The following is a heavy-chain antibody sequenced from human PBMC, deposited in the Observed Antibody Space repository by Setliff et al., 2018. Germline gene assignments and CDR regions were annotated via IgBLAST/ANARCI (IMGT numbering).Heavy chain of an antibody. D-gene: IGHD2-8*01. V-gene: IGHV1-18*04. J-gene: IGHJ4*02. CDR2: ISAYNGNT. CDR1: GYTFTNSI. Sequence: ASVKVSCKASGYTFTNSIMNWVRQAPGQGLEWMGWISAYNGNTYHAQKFQDRLSMTTDTSTSTAYMELRSLRADDTAVYYCARLVRYCSTRTCQRASGDEYLGQGTLVTVSS. CDR3: ARLVRYCSTRTCQRASGDEY.